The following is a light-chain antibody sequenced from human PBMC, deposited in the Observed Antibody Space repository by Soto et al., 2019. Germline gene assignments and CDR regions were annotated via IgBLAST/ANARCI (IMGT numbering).Light chain of an antibody. Sequence: EIVLTQSPGTLSLSPGERATLSSGASQSVTSNYLAWYQQKPGQTPRLLVYGASSRATGIPDRFSGSGSGTDFTLTISRLEPEDFAVYYCQQHGTSPITFGQGTRLEI. CDR3: QQHGTSPIT. J-gene: IGKJ5*01. CDR2: GAS. CDR1: QSVTSNY. V-gene: IGKV3-20*01.